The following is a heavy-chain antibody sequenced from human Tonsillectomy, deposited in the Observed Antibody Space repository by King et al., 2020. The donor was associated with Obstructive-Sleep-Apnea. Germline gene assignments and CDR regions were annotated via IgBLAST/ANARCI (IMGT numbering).Heavy chain of an antibody. V-gene: IGHV3-21*01. CDR3: ARTFCRGGRCYSGDAFDI. Sequence: DVQLVESGGGLVKPGGSLRLSCAASEFTFSTYSMNWVRQAPGKGLEWVSSISSSSTYIYYADSVKGRFTISRDNAKNSLYLQMNSLRAEDTAVYFCARTFCRGGRCYSGDAFDIWGQGTMVTVSS. J-gene: IGHJ3*02. D-gene: IGHD2-15*01. CDR1: EFTFSTYS. CDR2: ISSSSTYI.